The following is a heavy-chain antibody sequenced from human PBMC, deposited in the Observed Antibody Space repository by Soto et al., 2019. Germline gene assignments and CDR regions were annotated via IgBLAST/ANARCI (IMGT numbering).Heavy chain of an antibody. Sequence: QVQLVQSGAEVKKPGSSVKVSCKASGGTFSSYTISWVRQAPGQGLEWMGRIIPILGIANYAQKFQGRVTISADKSTSTAYMELSSLRSEDTAVYYCARDRSDGDYDYWGQGTLVTVSS. CDR3: ARDRSDGDYDY. D-gene: IGHD4-17*01. CDR2: IIPILGIA. J-gene: IGHJ4*02. CDR1: GGTFSSYT. V-gene: IGHV1-69*08.